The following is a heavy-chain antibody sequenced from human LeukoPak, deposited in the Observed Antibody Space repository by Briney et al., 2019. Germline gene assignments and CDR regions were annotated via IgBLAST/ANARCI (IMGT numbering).Heavy chain of an antibody. CDR1: GGSISSYY. V-gene: IGHV4-59*01. J-gene: IGHJ5*02. Sequence: SETLSLTCTVSGGSISSYYWSWIRQPPGKGPEWIGYIYYSGSTNYNPSLKSRVTISVDTSKNQFSLKLSSVTAADTAVYYCARVRVDHWFDPWGQGTLVTVSS. CDR2: IYYSGST. CDR3: ARVRVDHWFDP.